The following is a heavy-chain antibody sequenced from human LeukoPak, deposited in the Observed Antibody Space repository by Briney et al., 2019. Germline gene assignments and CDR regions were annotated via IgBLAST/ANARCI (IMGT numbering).Heavy chain of an antibody. CDR1: GFTFSSYA. J-gene: IGHJ4*02. V-gene: IGHV3-23*01. D-gene: IGHD3-10*01. CDR3: ARAAGPAIFDY. CDR2: LNANGGGT. Sequence: PGGSLRLSCAASGFTFSSYAMSWVRQAPGKGLEWVSFLNANGGGTYFSDSVKGRFTISRDNSKNTLYLQMNSLRAEDTAVYYCARAAGPAIFDYWGQGTLVTVSS.